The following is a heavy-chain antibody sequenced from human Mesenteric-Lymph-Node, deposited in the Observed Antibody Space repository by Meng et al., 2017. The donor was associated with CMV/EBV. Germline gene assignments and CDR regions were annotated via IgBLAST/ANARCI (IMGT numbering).Heavy chain of an antibody. D-gene: IGHD6-13*01. V-gene: IGHV3-30*02. Sequence: GGSLRLSCAASGFTFSSYGMHWVRQAPGKGLEWVAFIRYDGSNKYYADSVKGRFTISRDNSKNTLYLQMNSLRAEDTAVYYCAKDSAAADWGPNWFDPWGQGTLVTVSS. J-gene: IGHJ5*02. CDR1: GFTFSSYG. CDR3: AKDSAAADWGPNWFDP. CDR2: IRYDGSNK.